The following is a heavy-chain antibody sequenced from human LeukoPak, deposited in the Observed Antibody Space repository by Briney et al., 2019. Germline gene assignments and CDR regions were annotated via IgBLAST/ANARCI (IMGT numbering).Heavy chain of an antibody. CDR3: AKASWSYLDP. CDR1: GFTFSSYG. CDR2: ISYDGSNK. Sequence: GGSLRLSCAASGFTFSSYGMHWVRQAPGKGLEWVAVISYDGSNKYYADSVKGRFTISRDNSKNTLYLQMNSLRAEDTAVYYCAKASWSYLDPWGQGTLVTVSS. J-gene: IGHJ5*02. D-gene: IGHD3-16*02. V-gene: IGHV3-30*18.